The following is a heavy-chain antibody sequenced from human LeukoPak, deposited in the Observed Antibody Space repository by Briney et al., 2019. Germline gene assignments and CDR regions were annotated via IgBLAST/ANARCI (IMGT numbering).Heavy chain of an antibody. CDR1: GFTFSNAW. Sequence: GGSLRLSRAASGFTFSNAWMSWVRQAPGKGLEWVGRIKSKTDGGTTDYAAPVKGRFTISRDDSKNTLYLQMNSLKTEDTAVYYCTTGNEEVVVPAAIRYNDYWGQGTLVTVSS. D-gene: IGHD2-2*02. J-gene: IGHJ4*02. CDR3: TTGNEEVVVPAAIRYNDY. V-gene: IGHV3-15*01. CDR2: IKSKTDGGTT.